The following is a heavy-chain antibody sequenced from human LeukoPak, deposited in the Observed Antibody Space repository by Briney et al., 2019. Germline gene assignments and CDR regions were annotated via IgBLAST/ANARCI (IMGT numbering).Heavy chain of an antibody. J-gene: IGHJ4*02. Sequence: PSETLSLTCAVYGGSFSGYYWSWIRQPPGKGLEWIGEINHSGSTDYNPSLKSRVTISVGTSKNQCSLKLSSVTAADTAIYYCARGEDRIATDWGQGTLLTVSS. V-gene: IGHV4-34*01. CDR3: ARGEDRIATD. D-gene: IGHD6-13*01. CDR2: INHSGST. CDR1: GGSFSGYY.